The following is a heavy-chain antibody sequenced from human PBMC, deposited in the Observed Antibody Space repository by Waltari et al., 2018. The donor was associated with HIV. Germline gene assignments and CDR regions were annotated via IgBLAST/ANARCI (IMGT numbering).Heavy chain of an antibody. CDR3: VRDRALDWTSDFHY. J-gene: IGHJ4*02. D-gene: IGHD3-3*01. Sequence: QVQLMQSGAELKKPGASVEVSCEASGYSFTGYYIHWVRQAPGQGREWMGRSNPISGGTKYAQRFQGRVTVTRDTSINTVYMELRRLRSDDTAVYYCVRDRALDWTSDFHYWGQGTLVTVSS. V-gene: IGHV1-2*02. CDR2: SNPISGGT. CDR1: GYSFTGYY.